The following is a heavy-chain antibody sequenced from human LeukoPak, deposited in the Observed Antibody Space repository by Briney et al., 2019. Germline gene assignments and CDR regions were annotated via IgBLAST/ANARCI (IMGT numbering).Heavy chain of an antibody. D-gene: IGHD3-10*01. V-gene: IGHV4-39*07. CDR3: ARVRSGSYDAFDI. Sequence: PSETLSLTCTVSGGSISSSSYYWGWIRQPPGKGLEWIGEIYHSGSTNYNPSLKSRVTISVDKSKNQFSLKLSSVTAADTAVYYCARVRSGSYDAFDIWGQGTMVTVSS. CDR1: GGSISSSSYY. J-gene: IGHJ3*02. CDR2: IYHSGST.